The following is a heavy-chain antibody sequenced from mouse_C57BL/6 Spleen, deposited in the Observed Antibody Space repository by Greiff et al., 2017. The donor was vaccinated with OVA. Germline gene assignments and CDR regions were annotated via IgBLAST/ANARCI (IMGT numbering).Heavy chain of an antibody. CDR3: ARGDYGSSPWFAY. Sequence: VKLQESGAELVRPGTSVKLSCKASGYTFTSYWMHWVKQRPGQGLEWIGVIDPSDSYTNYNQKFKGKATLTVDTSSSTAYMQLSSLTSEDSAVYYCARGDYGSSPWFAYWGQGTLVTVSA. J-gene: IGHJ3*01. CDR2: IDPSDSYT. CDR1: GYTFTSYW. V-gene: IGHV1-59*01. D-gene: IGHD1-1*01.